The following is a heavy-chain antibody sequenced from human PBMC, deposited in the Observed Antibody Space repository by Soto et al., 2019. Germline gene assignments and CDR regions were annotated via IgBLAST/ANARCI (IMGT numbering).Heavy chain of an antibody. CDR2: MNPNSGNT. D-gene: IGHD6-19*01. V-gene: IGHV1-8*01. Sequence: QVQLVQSGAEVKKPGASVKVSCKASGYTFTSYDINWVRQATGQGLEWMGWMNPNSGNTGYAQKFQGRVTMTRNTPITTAYMEVSSLRSGDTAVYYCARERSSGWYVDYWGQGTLVTVSS. CDR1: GYTFTSYD. J-gene: IGHJ4*02. CDR3: ARERSSGWYVDY.